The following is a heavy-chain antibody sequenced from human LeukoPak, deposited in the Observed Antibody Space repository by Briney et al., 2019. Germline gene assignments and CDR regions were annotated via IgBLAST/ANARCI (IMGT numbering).Heavy chain of an antibody. CDR1: GFTFSSYA. V-gene: IGHV3-23*01. J-gene: IGHJ6*02. CDR3: ARAPIVGATLGYGMDV. D-gene: IGHD1-26*01. CDR2: ISGSGGST. Sequence: PGGSLRLSCAASGFTFSSYAMSWVRQAPGKGLEWVSAISGSGGSTYYADSVKGRFTISRDNSKNTLYLQMNSLRAEDTAVYYCARAPIVGATLGYGMDVWGQGTTVTVSS.